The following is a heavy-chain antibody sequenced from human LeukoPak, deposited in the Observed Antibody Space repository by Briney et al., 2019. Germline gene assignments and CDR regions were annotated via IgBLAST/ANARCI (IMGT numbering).Heavy chain of an antibody. J-gene: IGHJ4*02. D-gene: IGHD5-18*01. CDR3: ARSARGYSYAYESNFDY. Sequence: GSSVKVSCKASGGTFISYAISWVRQAPGQGLEWMGGIIPIFGTANYAQKLQGRVTITADESTSTAYMELSSLRSEDTAVYYCARSARGYSYAYESNFDYWGQGTLGTVSS. V-gene: IGHV1-69*01. CDR1: GGTFISYA. CDR2: IIPIFGTA.